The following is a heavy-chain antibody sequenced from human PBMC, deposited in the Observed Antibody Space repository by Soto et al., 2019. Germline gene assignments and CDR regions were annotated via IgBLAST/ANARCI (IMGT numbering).Heavy chain of an antibody. CDR3: ASADIVVVPAAMDY. CDR1: GGTFSSYA. V-gene: IGHV1-69*06. CDR2: IIPIFGTA. Sequence: QVQLVQSGAEVKKPGSSVEVSCKASGGTFSSYAISWVRQAPGQGLEWMGGIIPIFGTANYAQKFQGRVTITADKSTSTAYMELSSLRSEDTALYYCASADIVVVPAAMDYWGQGTLVTVSS. D-gene: IGHD2-2*01. J-gene: IGHJ4*02.